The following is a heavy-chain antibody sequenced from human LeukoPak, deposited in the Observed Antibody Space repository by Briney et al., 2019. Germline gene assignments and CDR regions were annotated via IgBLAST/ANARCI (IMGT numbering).Heavy chain of an antibody. CDR3: ARLHRHCSSTSCSDY. V-gene: IGHV4-39*01. Sequence: SETLSLTCTVSGGSISSSSYYWGWIRQPPGKGLEWIGSIYYSGSTYYNPSLKSRVTISVDTSKNQFSLKLSSVTAADTAVYYCARLHRHCSSTSCSDYWGQGTLVIVSS. CDR1: GGSISSSSYY. J-gene: IGHJ4*02. D-gene: IGHD2-2*01. CDR2: IYYSGST.